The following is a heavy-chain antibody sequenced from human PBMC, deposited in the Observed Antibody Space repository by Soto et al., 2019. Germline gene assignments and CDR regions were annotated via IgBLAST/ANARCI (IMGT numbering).Heavy chain of an antibody. CDR1: GYIFTKYG. J-gene: IGHJ4*02. V-gene: IGHV1-18*01. CDR3: AIDVPTVTMGGPDD. CDR2: ISAYNGNT. D-gene: IGHD4-17*01. Sequence: QVQLVQSGAEVKKPGASVKVSCKASGYIFTKYGISWVRQAPGQGLEWMGWISAYNGNTNYAQKLQGRVTMTTDTPTSTAYMDLMSLTSDYTPVYYWAIDVPTVTMGGPDDWGQGSLVTVSS.